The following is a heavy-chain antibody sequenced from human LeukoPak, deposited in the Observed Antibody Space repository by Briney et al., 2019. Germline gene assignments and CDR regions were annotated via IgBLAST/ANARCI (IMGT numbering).Heavy chain of an antibody. CDR1: GGTFSSYA. CDR2: IIPIFGIA. CDR3: ARDRSRDGYKYYFDY. V-gene: IGHV1-69*04. D-gene: IGHD5-24*01. Sequence: SVKVSCKASGGTFSSYAISWVRQAPGQGLEWMGRIIPIFGIANYAQKFQGRVTITADKSTTTAYMELSSLRSEDTAVYYCARDRSRDGYKYYFDYWGQGTLVTVSS. J-gene: IGHJ4*02.